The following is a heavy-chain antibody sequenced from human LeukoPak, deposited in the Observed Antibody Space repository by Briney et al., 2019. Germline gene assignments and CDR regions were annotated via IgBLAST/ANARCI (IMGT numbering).Heavy chain of an antibody. CDR3: ARDNSVRDEAWWFNP. D-gene: IGHD5-24*01. Sequence: ASVKVSCKTSGYSENFYGITWVRQVAGQGLEWMGWISAQHGQTEYAPNSQDRVTMTTDTYTNTAYMELRSLRSDDTAVYYCARDNSVRDEAWWFNPWGQGTLVTVSS. V-gene: IGHV1-18*01. CDR2: ISAQHGQT. CDR1: GYSENFYG. J-gene: IGHJ5*02.